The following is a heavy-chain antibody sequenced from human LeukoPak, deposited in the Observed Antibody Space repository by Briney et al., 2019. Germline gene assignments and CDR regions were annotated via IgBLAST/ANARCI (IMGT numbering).Heavy chain of an antibody. D-gene: IGHD3-9*01. CDR2: INSDGRKT. Sequence: GGSLRLSCAASGFIFSSFWMHWVRQVPGKGLVWVSHINSDGRKTDYADSVRGRFTISRDNAKNTLYLQMNSPRAEDTAVYYCAKDGPRVLRYFDWLLVGYGMDVWGQGTTVTVSS. CDR1: GFIFSSFW. CDR3: AKDGPRVLRYFDWLLVGYGMDV. V-gene: IGHV3-74*01. J-gene: IGHJ6*02.